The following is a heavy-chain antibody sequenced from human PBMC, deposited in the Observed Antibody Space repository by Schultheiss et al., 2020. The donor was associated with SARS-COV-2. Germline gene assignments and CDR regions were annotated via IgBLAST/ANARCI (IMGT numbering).Heavy chain of an antibody. CDR1: GGSISSYY. J-gene: IGHJ5*02. D-gene: IGHD3-3*01. CDR3: ASRLLRFLEWPFDP. CDR2: INHSGST. Sequence: SETLSLTCTVSGGSISSYYWSWIRQPPGKGLEWIGEINHSGSTNYNPSLKSRVTISVDTSKNQLSQKLSSVTAADTAVYYCASRLLRFLEWPFDPWGQGTLVTVSS. V-gene: IGHV4-34*01.